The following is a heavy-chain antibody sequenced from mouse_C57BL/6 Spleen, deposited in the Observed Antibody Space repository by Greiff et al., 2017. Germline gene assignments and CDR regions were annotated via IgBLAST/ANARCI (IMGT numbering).Heavy chain of an antibody. V-gene: IGHV14-1*01. Sequence: VQLQQSGAELVRPGASVKLSCTASGFNIKDYYMHWVKQRPEQGLEWIGRFDPEDGDTEYAPKFQGKATMTADTSSNTAYLQLSSLTSEDPAVYFCTTSDSYCFDYWGQGTTLTVSS. CDR1: GFNIKDYY. J-gene: IGHJ2*01. CDR2: FDPEDGDT. CDR3: TTSDSYCFDY.